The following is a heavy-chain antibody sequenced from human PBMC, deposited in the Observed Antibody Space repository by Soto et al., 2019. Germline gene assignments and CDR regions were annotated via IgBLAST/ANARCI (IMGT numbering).Heavy chain of an antibody. D-gene: IGHD3-10*01. V-gene: IGHV1-2*02. J-gene: IGHJ6*02. CDR2: INPISGDT. Sequence: GASVKVSCKASGYIFTGHYIHWVRQAPGQGLEWMGWINPISGDTNYAQKFQGRVTMTRDTSISTAYMDLSSLISADTAVYYCAAPIFYYGMDVWGQGTTVTVSS. CDR1: GYIFTGHY. CDR3: AAPIFYYGMDV.